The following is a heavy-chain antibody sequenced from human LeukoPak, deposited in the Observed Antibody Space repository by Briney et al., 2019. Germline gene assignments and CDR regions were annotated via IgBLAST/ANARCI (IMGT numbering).Heavy chain of an antibody. V-gene: IGHV3-53*01. Sequence: PGGSLRLSCAASGFTVSSNYMSWVRQAPGKGLEWVSVIYSSGSTYYADSVKGRFTISRDNSKNTLYLQVNSLRAEDTAVYYCELYYYDSSGYYYRDYWGQGTLVTVSS. CDR2: IYSSGST. CDR1: GFTVSSNY. J-gene: IGHJ4*02. D-gene: IGHD3-22*01. CDR3: ELYYYDSSGYYYRDY.